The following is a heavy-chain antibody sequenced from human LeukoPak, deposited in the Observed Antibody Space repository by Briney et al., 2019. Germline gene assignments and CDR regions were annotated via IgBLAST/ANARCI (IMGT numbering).Heavy chain of an antibody. Sequence: SVKVSCKASGGTFSSYAIRWVRQAPGQGLEWMGRIIPILGIANYAQKFQGRVTITADKSTSTAYMELSSLRSEDTAVYYCARMRSGGPTTDYWGQGTLVTVSS. J-gene: IGHJ4*02. D-gene: IGHD4-23*01. V-gene: IGHV1-69*04. CDR1: GGTFSSYA. CDR2: IIPILGIA. CDR3: ARMRSGGPTTDY.